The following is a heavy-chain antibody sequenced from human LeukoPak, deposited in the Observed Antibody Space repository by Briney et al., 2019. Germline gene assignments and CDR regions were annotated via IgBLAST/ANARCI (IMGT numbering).Heavy chain of an antibody. V-gene: IGHV3-21*01. D-gene: IGHD1-26*01. CDR3: ARVSVITQYNGSPDYFAS. J-gene: IGHJ4*02. CDR1: GFTFNNYS. CDR2: ISSRSTYI. Sequence: GGSLRLSCVASGFTFNNYSMNWVRQAPGKGLEWVSSISSRSTYIYYADSLKGRFTISRDNAKNSLYLQMNSLRGEDTAVYYCARVSVITQYNGSPDYFASWGQGTLLTVSS.